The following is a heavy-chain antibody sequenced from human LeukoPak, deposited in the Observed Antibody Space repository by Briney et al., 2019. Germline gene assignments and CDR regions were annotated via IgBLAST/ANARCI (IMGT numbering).Heavy chain of an antibody. J-gene: IGHJ4*02. CDR1: GFTFSRSA. CDR2: ISSSGNA. D-gene: IGHD6-13*01. CDR3: VKGRISEDGLDF. V-gene: IGHV3-23*01. Sequence: GGSLRLSCAASGFTFSRSAMTWVRQTPGKGLDWVPSISSSGNAYYADSVKGRFTISRDNSKNMLYLQMNSLRAEDTAVYYCVKGRISEDGLDFWGQGTLVTVSS.